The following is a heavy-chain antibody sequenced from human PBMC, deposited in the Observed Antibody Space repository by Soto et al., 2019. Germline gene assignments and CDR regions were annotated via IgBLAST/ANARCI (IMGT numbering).Heavy chain of an antibody. V-gene: IGHV4-34*01. Sequence: SETLSLTCAVYGGSFSGYYWSWIRQPPGKGLEWIGEINHSGSTNYNPSLKSRVTISVDTSKNQFSLKLSSVTAADTAVYYCARGLGTVDYWGQGTLVTVSS. CDR1: GGSFSGYY. CDR2: INHSGST. CDR3: ARGLGTVDY. D-gene: IGHD1-1*01. J-gene: IGHJ4*02.